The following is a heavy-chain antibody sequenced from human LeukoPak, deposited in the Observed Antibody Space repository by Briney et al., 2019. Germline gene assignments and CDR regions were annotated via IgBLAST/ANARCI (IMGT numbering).Heavy chain of an antibody. Sequence: GGSLRLSCAASGFTFSSYDMYWVRQAPGKGLEYVSAISSSGGSTYFGNSVKGRFTISRDNSKNTLYLQMGSLRAEDMGVYYCARAVGGSSAWLDPWGQGTLVTVSS. V-gene: IGHV3-64*01. CDR2: ISSSGGST. D-gene: IGHD2-15*01. CDR3: ARAVGGSSAWLDP. J-gene: IGHJ5*02. CDR1: GFTFSSYD.